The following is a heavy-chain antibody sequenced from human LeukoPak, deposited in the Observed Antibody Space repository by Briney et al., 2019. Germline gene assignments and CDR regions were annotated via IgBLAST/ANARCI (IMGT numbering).Heavy chain of an antibody. CDR1: GGSISSYY. D-gene: IGHD3-22*01. CDR2: IYYSGST. J-gene: IGHJ4*02. V-gene: IGHV4-59*01. Sequence: PSETLSLTCTVSGGSISSYYWSWIRQPPGKGLEWIGYIYYSGSTNYNPSLKSRVTISVDTSKNQFSLKLSSVTAADTAVYYCAKDSYYDSSGYYAGDWDYWGQGTLVTVSS. CDR3: AKDSYYDSSGYYAGDWDY.